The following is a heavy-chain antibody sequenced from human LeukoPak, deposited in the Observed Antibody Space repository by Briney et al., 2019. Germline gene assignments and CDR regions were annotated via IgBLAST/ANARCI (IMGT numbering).Heavy chain of an antibody. V-gene: IGHV3-7*01. Sequence: GGSLRLSCAASGFTFSSYWMTWVRQAPGKGLEWLANIKQDGSEKNYGDSVKGRFTISRGNAENSLYLQMNSLRAEDTAVYYCARDAGNSGYDLLDFWGQGTLVTVS. CDR1: GFTFSSYW. J-gene: IGHJ4*02. CDR2: IKQDGSEK. D-gene: IGHD5-12*01. CDR3: ARDAGNSGYDLLDF.